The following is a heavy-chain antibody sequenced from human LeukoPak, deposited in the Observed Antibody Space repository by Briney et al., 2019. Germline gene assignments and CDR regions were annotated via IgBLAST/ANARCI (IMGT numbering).Heavy chain of an antibody. CDR1: GFTFSTHW. D-gene: IGHD3-10*01. CDR3: ARGPHYGSRSDHLDY. Sequence: GGSLRLSCGASGFTFSTHWMNWVRQAPGKGLEWVANIKQGGSETNYVGSVKGRFTVSSDDAKNSVYLQMDSLRAEDTAIYYCARGPHYGSRSDHLDYWGQGTLVTVSS. CDR2: IKQGGSET. J-gene: IGHJ4*02. V-gene: IGHV3-7*03.